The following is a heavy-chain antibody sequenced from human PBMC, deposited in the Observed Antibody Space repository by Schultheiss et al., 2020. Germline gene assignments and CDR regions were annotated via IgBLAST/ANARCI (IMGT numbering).Heavy chain of an antibody. CDR3: ARASGILYPSDY. CDR2: IGSSSDTI. D-gene: IGHD2-8*01. CDR1: GFTFSSYA. V-gene: IGHV3-48*01. Sequence: GESLKISCAASGFTFSSYAMSWVRQAPGKGLEWISYIGSSSDTIYYADSVKGRFTISRDNAKNSLYLQMKSLRAEDTAVYYCARASGILYPSDYWGQGTLVTVSS. J-gene: IGHJ4*02.